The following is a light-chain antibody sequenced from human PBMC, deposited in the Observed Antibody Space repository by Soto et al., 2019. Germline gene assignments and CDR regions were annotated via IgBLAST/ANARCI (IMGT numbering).Light chain of an antibody. CDR3: QQSFTTPLT. J-gene: IGKJ4*01. V-gene: IGKV1-5*03. Sequence: DIQMTHSPSTLSGSVGDRVTITCRASQTISSWLAWYQQKPGKAPKLLIYKASTLKSGVPSRFSGSGSGTDFNLTINSLQPEDFATYFCQQSFTTPLTFGGGTKVDIK. CDR1: QTISSW. CDR2: KAS.